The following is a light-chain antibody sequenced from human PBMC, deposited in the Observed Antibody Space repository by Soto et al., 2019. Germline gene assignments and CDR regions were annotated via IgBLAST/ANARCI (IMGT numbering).Light chain of an antibody. CDR2: EVS. CDR3: TSYAGSNNLV. J-gene: IGLJ2*01. CDR1: SSDVGGYNY. Sequence: QSALTQPPSASGSPGQSVTISCTGTSSDVGGYNYVSWYQQHPGKAPKLMIYEVSKRPSGVPDRFSGSKSGNTASLTVSGLHAEDDADYYCTSYAGSNNLVFGGGTKVTVL. V-gene: IGLV2-8*01.